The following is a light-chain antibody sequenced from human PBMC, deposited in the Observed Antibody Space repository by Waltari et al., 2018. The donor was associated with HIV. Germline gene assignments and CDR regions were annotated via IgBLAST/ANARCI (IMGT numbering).Light chain of an antibody. V-gene: IGKV3-15*01. J-gene: IGKJ4*01. CDR2: GAS. CDR3: KQYNNWPLT. CDR1: KSLGSK. Sequence: EILMTQSPAPVSVSLGARATLYRIASKSLGSKLAWYQQKPGQAPRLLIYGASTRAPTFPARFSGTGFGTDFTLSISSLQSEDFALYYCKQYNNWPLTFGGGTKVQI.